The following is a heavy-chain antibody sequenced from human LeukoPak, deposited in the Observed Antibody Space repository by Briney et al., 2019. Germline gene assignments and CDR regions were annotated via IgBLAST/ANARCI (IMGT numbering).Heavy chain of an antibody. J-gene: IGHJ6*03. D-gene: IGHD2-2*01. V-gene: IGHV3-21*01. CDR3: ARSGSGVVVPADTLGYMDV. CDR2: ISSSSSYI. CDR1: GFTFSSYS. Sequence: PGGSLRLSCAASGFTFSSYSMNWVRQAPGKGLEWVSSISSSSSYIYYADSVKGRFTISRDNAKNSLYLQMNSLRAEDTAVYYCARSGSGVVVPADTLGYMDVWGKGTTVTVSS.